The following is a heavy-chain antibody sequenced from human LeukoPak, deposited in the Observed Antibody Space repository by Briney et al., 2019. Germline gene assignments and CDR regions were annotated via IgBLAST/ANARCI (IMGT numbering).Heavy chain of an antibody. V-gene: IGHV4-39*07. Sequence: TLSLTCTVSGASISSTSYYWGWIRQPPGKGLEWTGSIYYRGTTYYNSSLKSRVTISLDTSKNQFSLKLSSVTAADTAVYYCARDWNRYAYWGQGTLVTVSS. CDR3: ARDWNRYAY. CDR2: IYYRGTT. D-gene: IGHD1-1*01. CDR1: GASISSTSYY. J-gene: IGHJ4*02.